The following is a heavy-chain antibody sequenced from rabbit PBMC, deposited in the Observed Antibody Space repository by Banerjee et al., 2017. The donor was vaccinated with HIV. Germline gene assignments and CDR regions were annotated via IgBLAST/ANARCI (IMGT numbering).Heavy chain of an antibody. D-gene: IGHD4-2*01. V-gene: IGHV1S45*01. CDR3: ARDGAAECHDFGL. J-gene: IGHJ4*01. CDR2: IYAGSSGST. CDR1: GIDFSAYG. Sequence: QEQLVESGGGLVKPGASLTLTCKASGIDFSAYGITWVRQAPGKGLEWIAYIYAGSSGSTYYANWAKGLFTISKTSSTTVTLQMTSLTAADTATYFCARDGAAECHDFGLWGPGTLVTVS.